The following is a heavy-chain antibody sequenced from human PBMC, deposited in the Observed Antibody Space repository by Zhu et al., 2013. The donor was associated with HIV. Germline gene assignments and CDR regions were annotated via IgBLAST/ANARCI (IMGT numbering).Heavy chain of an antibody. D-gene: IGHD3-3*01. V-gene: IGHV1-69*12. CDR2: IIPIFGTA. J-gene: IGHJ6*02. CDR3: ARAPNYYDFWSGHPDYYYGMDV. CDR1: GGTFSSYA. Sequence: QVQLVQSGAEVKKPGSSVKVSCKASGGTFSSYAISWVRQAPGQGLEWMGGIIPIFGTANYAQKFQGRVTITADESTSTAYMELSSLRSEDTAVYYCARAPNYYDFWSGHPDYYYGMDVWGQGTTVTVSS.